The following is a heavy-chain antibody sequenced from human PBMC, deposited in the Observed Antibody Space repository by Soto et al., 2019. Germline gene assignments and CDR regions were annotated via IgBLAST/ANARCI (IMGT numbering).Heavy chain of an antibody. J-gene: IGHJ4*02. V-gene: IGHV3-21*01. CDR3: AVYGDYLRY. D-gene: IGHD4-17*01. Sequence: GGSLRLSCAASGFTFSSYSMNWVRQAPGKGPEWVSSISSSSYIYYADSVKGRFTISRDNAKNSLYLQMNSLRAEDTAVYYCAVYGDYLRYWGQGTLVTVSS. CDR2: ISSSSYI. CDR1: GFTFSSYS.